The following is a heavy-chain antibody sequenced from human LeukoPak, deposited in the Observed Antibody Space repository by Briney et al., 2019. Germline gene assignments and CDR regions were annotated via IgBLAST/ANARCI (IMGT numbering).Heavy chain of an antibody. V-gene: IGHV4-34*01. CDR1: GGSFSGFY. J-gene: IGHJ4*02. Sequence: PSETLSLTCAVYGGSFSGFYWSWIRQPPGKGREWIGEINHSGSTNYNPSLKSRVTISVDTSKNQFSLKLSSVTAADTAVYYCARQAGGGSYYVDYWGQGTLVTVSS. CDR3: ARQAGGGSYYVDY. D-gene: IGHD1-26*01. CDR2: INHSGST.